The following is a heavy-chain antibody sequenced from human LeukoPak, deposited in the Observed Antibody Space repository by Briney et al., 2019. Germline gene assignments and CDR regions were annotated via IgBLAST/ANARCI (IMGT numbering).Heavy chain of an antibody. CDR1: GYTFTSYG. Sequence: ASVKVSCKASGYTFTSYGISWVRQAPGQGLEWMGWISAYNGNTTYAQKLQGRVTMTTDTSTSTAYMELRSLRSDDTAVYYCARDSYYDFWSGYFADAFDIWGQGTMVTVSS. CDR2: ISAYNGNT. CDR3: ARDSYYDFWSGYFADAFDI. J-gene: IGHJ3*02. V-gene: IGHV1-18*01. D-gene: IGHD3-3*01.